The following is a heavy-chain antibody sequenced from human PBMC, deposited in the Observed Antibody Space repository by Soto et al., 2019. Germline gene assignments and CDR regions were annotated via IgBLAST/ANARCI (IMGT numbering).Heavy chain of an antibody. D-gene: IGHD2-8*01. J-gene: IGHJ5*02. CDR3: ARGLWRILSYPCDP. CDR1: GYTFTSYD. CDR2: MNPNSGNT. V-gene: IGHV1-8*01. Sequence: ASVKVSCKASGYTFTSYDINWVRQATGQGLEWMGWMNPNSGNTGYAQKFQGRVTMTRNTSISTAYMELSSLRSEDTAVYYCARGLWRILSYPCDPGGQGTLVTVSS.